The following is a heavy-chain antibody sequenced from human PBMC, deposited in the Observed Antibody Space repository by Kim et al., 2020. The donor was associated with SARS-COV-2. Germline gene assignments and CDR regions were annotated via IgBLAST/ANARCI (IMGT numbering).Heavy chain of an antibody. J-gene: IGHJ6*02. Sequence: GGSLRLSCAASGFTFSSYGMHWVRQAPGKGLEWVAVIWYDGSNKYYADSVKGRFTISRDNSKNTLYLQMNSLRAEDTAVYYCARDGAPSRAAAGKFGMDVWGQGTTVTVSS. V-gene: IGHV3-33*01. D-gene: IGHD6-13*01. CDR1: GFTFSSYG. CDR3: ARDGAPSRAAAGKFGMDV. CDR2: IWYDGSNK.